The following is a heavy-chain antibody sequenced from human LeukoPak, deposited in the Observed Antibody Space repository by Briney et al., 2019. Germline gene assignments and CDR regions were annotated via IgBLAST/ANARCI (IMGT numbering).Heavy chain of an antibody. CDR2: ISYDGSNK. D-gene: IGHD5-12*01. J-gene: IGHJ4*02. Sequence: PGGSPRLSCAASGFTFSSYAMHWVRQAPGKGLEWVAVISYDGSNKYYADSVKGRFTISRDNSKNTLYLQMNSLRAEDTAVYYCARALSGYDHFDYWGQGTLVTVSS. CDR3: ARALSGYDHFDY. CDR1: GFTFSSYA. V-gene: IGHV3-30*04.